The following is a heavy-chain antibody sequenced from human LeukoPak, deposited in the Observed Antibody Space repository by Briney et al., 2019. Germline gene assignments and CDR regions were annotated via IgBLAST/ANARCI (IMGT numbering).Heavy chain of an antibody. CDR3: AREESDIVLSTMDV. CDR2: ISSSSSTI. CDR1: GFTFSSYS. D-gene: IGHD2-8*01. V-gene: IGHV3-48*01. Sequence: GGSLRLSCAASGFTFSSYSMNWVRRAPGKGLEWVSYISSSSSTIYYADSVKGRFTISRDNAKNSLYLQMNSLRAEDTAVYYCAREESDIVLSTMDVWGKGTTVTVSS. J-gene: IGHJ6*04.